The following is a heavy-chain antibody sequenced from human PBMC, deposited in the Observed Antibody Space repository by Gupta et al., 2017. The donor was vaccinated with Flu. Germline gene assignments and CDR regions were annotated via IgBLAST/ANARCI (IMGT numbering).Heavy chain of an antibody. CDR3: ARSRYLLASVFDG. D-gene: IGHD1-1*01. CDR1: GVSIRDYY. V-gene: IGHV4-59*01. J-gene: IGHJ4*02. Sequence: TVSGVSIRDYYWGWIRQPPGKGLEWIAYIFYSGTTNYNPSLKSRVSISIDTSSNQLSLNLNSVTAVDTAVYYCARSRYLLASVFDGWGQGILVGVSS. CDR2: IFYSGTT.